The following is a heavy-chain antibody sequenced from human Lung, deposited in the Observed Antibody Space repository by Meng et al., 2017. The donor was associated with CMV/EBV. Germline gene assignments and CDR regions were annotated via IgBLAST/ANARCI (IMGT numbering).Heavy chain of an antibody. J-gene: IGHJ4*02. CDR2: ISWDDDK. Sequence: ITFNESGPHLAQPQTTFTLTCTFPDFTLSTSGVGVGWIRQPPGKALEWLALISWDDDKRYSPSLKSRLTITKDTSKNQVVLTMTNMDPVDTATYYCAHESSGTYFDYWGQGTLVTVSS. CDR3: AHESSGTYFDY. V-gene: IGHV2-5*02. CDR1: DFTLSTSGVG. D-gene: IGHD3-22*01.